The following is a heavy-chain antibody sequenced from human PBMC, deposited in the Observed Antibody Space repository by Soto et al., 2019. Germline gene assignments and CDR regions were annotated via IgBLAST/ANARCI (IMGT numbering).Heavy chain of an antibody. Sequence: PGESLKISCNASGYDFSNRSIGWVRQMPGKGLEWMGLIYPFDSDTKYSPSFQGQVTLSTDKSTNTAFRQLDSIKASDTAMYFCVRLTARAFNCFDSWGQGTLVTVS. CDR2: IYPFDSDT. V-gene: IGHV5-51*01. CDR3: VRLTARAFNCFDS. J-gene: IGHJ5*01. CDR1: GYDFSNRS.